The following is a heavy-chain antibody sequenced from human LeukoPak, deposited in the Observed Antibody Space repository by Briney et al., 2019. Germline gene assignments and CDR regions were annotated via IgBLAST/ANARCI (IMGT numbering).Heavy chain of an antibody. CDR3: ATNGLVHYFDY. CDR1: GGSFTTYY. CDR2: INLRGTT. V-gene: IGHV4-34*01. Sequence: SETLSLTCAVYGGSFTTYYGTWIRQPPGKGLEWIGEINLRGTTNYNPSLKSRVTISVDTSKNQFSLKLSSVTAADTAVYYCATNGLVHYFDYWGQGTLVTVSS. J-gene: IGHJ4*02. D-gene: IGHD6-19*01.